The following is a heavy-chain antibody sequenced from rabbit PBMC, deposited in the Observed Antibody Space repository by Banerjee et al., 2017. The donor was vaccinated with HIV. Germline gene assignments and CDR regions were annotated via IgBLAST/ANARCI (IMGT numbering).Heavy chain of an antibody. V-gene: IGHV1S43*01. CDR3: ARDLTGVIGWNFGW. CDR1: GIDFSSYFY. J-gene: IGHJ4*01. D-gene: IGHD1-1*01. CDR2: IYTTSGST. Sequence: QQQLEESGGGLVKPGGTLTLTCKASGIDFSSYFYMCWVRQAPGKGLELIACIYTTSGSTWYVSWVNGRFTISKTSSTTVTLQLTSLTAADTATYFCARDLTGVIGWNFGWWGPGTLVTVS.